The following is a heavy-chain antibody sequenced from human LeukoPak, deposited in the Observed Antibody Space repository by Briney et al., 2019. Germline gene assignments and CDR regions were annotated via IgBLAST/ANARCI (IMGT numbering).Heavy chain of an antibody. J-gene: IGHJ4*02. Sequence: PGGSLRLSCAASGFTFTSYAMSWVRQAPGQGLEWVSTISGSGGSTYYADSVKGRFTISRDNSKNTLYLQMNSLRADDTAVYYCEKVRWELQSPPYYWGQGTLVTVSS. CDR1: GFTFTSYA. D-gene: IGHD1-26*01. CDR3: EKVRWELQSPPYY. CDR2: ISGSGGST. V-gene: IGHV3-23*01.